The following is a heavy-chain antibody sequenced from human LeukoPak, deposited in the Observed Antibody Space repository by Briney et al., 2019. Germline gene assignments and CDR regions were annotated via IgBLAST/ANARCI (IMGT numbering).Heavy chain of an antibody. Sequence: ASVKVSCKASGYSFTDKYMHWVRQAPGQGPEWMGRINPKSGGTNYAQKFQGRVTMTTDTSMSTAYMELSRLTSDDTAVYYCARAGGRSWFDPWGQGTLVTASS. CDR2: INPKSGGT. CDR1: GYSFTDKY. V-gene: IGHV1-2*02. J-gene: IGHJ5*02. CDR3: ARAGGRSWFDP.